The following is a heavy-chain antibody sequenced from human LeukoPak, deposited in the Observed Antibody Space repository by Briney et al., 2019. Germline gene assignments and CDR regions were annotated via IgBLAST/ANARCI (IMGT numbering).Heavy chain of an antibody. J-gene: IGHJ4*02. Sequence: QSGGSLRLSCAASGFMFSSNWMSWVRLAPGKGLEWVANIKEDGTETYYVDSVKGRFTISRDNAKNSLYLQMNSLRVEDTAVYYCAKEMTTVTTAYDYWGQGTLVTVSS. V-gene: IGHV3-7*03. CDR1: GFMFSSNW. D-gene: IGHD4-17*01. CDR2: IKEDGTET. CDR3: AKEMTTVTTAYDY.